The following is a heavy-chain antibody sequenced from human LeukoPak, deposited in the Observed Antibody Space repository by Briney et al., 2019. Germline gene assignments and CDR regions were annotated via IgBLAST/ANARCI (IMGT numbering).Heavy chain of an antibody. CDR2: ISSSSGYI. CDR1: GFIFSSYS. Sequence: PGGSLRLSCAASGFIFSSYSMNWVRQAPGKGLEWVSSISSSSGYIYYADSVKGRFTISRDNAKNSLYLQMNSLRAEDTAVYYCARDSVSGGPGYWGQGTLVTVSS. J-gene: IGHJ4*02. CDR3: ARDSVSGGPGY. V-gene: IGHV3-21*01. D-gene: IGHD3-16*01.